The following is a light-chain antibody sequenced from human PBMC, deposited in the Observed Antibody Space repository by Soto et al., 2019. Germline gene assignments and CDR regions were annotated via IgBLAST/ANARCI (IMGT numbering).Light chain of an antibody. CDR2: KVS. V-gene: IGKV2-30*01. CDR1: QSLVYSDGNTY. CDR3: TQGTNWPRT. J-gene: IGKJ2*02. Sequence: DVVMTRSPLSLPVTLGQPASISCRSSQSLVYSDGNTYLNWFQQRPGQSPRRLIYKVSNRDSGVPYRVRGNRSGNDVTRKSSGVVAEDVGFSYYTQGTNWPRTFGQGTKLEIK.